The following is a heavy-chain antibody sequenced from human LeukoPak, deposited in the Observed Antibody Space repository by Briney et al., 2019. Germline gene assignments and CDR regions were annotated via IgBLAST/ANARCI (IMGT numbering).Heavy chain of an antibody. CDR3: ARLRYYYDSRFDP. J-gene: IGHJ5*02. Sequence: SETLSLTCTVSGGSISSYYWSWIRQPPGKGLEWIGNIYYSGSTYYNPSLKSRVTISVDTSKNQFSLKLSSVTAADTAVYYCARLRYYYDSRFDPWGQGTLVTVSS. CDR2: IYYSGST. D-gene: IGHD3-22*01. V-gene: IGHV4-59*08. CDR1: GGSISSYY.